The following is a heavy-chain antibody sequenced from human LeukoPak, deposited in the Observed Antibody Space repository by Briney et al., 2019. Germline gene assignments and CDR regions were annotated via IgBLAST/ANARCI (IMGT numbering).Heavy chain of an antibody. CDR3: ATDRVALDY. V-gene: IGHV1-2*02. J-gene: IGHJ4*02. CDR2: INPNSGDT. CDR1: GYSFTGYD. Sequence: AASVKVSCKASGYSFTGYDIYWVRQAPGQGREWMGWINPNSGDTNYAQIFQGRVTMTTDTSISTAYMELSRLRSDDTAVYYCATDRVALDYWGQGTLVTVSS. D-gene: IGHD3-10*01.